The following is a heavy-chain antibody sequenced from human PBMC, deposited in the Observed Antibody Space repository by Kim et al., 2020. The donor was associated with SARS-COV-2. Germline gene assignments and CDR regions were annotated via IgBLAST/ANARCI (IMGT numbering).Heavy chain of an antibody. CDR3: TRDRSYSPTVVTFYYYYGMDV. CDR1: GFTFGDYA. J-gene: IGHJ6*02. Sequence: GGSLRLSCTASGFTFGDYAMSWVRQAPGKGLEWVGFIRSKAYGGTTEYAASVKGRFTISRDDSKSIAYLQMNSLKTEDTAVYYCTRDRSYSPTVVTFYYYYGMDVWGQGTTVTVSS. D-gene: IGHD4-17*01. V-gene: IGHV3-49*04. CDR2: IRSKAYGGTT.